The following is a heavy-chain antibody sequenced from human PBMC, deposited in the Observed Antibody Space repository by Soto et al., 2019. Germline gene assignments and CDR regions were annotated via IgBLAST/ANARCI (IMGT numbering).Heavy chain of an antibody. CDR1: GGTFSSYA. Sequence: QVQLVQSGAEVKKPGSSVKVSCKASGGTFSSYAISWVRQAPGQGLEWMGGIIPIFGTANYAQKFQGRVTITADKPTSTAYMELSSLRSEDTAVYYCARVEGATISTYYGMDVWGQGTTVTVSS. CDR3: ARVEGATISTYYGMDV. J-gene: IGHJ6*02. V-gene: IGHV1-69*06. CDR2: IIPIFGTA. D-gene: IGHD5-12*01.